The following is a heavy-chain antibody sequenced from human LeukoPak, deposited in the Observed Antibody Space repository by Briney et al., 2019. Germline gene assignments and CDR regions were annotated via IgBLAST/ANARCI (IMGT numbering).Heavy chain of an antibody. CDR1: GVTFSSFA. Sequence: GGSLRLSCEVSGVTFSSFAMSWVRQAPGRGLEWASGISGSGGSTYYADSVKGRFTISRDNSKNTLYLQMNSLRAGDTAVYFCAKKKYSYGPERFIEHWGQGTLVTVSS. CDR2: ISGSGGST. J-gene: IGHJ4*02. V-gene: IGHV3-23*01. CDR3: AKKKYSYGPERFIEH. D-gene: IGHD3-16*01.